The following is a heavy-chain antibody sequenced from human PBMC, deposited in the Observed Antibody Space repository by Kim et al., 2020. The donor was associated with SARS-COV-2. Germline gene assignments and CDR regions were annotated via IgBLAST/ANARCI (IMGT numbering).Heavy chain of an antibody. CDR1: GYTFTSYG. Sequence: ASVKVSCKASGYTFTSYGISWVRQAPGQGLEWMGWISAYNGNTNYAQKLQGRVTMTTDTSTSTAYMELRSLRSDDTAVYYCARVGLGVLRQQLIPTQPFFDYWGQGTLVTVSS. CDR2: ISAYNGNT. V-gene: IGHV1-18*01. J-gene: IGHJ4*02. D-gene: IGHD6-13*01. CDR3: ARVGLGVLRQQLIPTQPFFDY.